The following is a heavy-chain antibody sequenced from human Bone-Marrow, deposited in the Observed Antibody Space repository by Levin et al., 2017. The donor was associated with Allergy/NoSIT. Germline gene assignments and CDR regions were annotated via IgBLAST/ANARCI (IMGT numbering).Heavy chain of an antibody. V-gene: IGHV2-5*02. Sequence: VSGPTLVKPTQTLTLTCTFSGFSLSTSGVGVGWIRQPPGKTLEWLVFIYLDDDKRYSPSLKSRLTITKDTPKNQVVLTMTNMDPMDTAPYYCAHRRLDNSAWNEGYFDYWGQGILVTVSS. J-gene: IGHJ4*02. CDR1: GFSLSTSGVG. CDR2: IYLDDDK. D-gene: IGHD1-1*01. CDR3: AHRRLDNSAWNEGYFDY.